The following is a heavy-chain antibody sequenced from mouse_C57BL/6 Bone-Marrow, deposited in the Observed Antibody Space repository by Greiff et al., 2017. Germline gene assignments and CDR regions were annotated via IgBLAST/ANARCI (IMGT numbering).Heavy chain of an antibody. Sequence: QVQLQQPGAALVKPGASVKLSCKASGYTFTSYWMHWVKQRPGQGLEWIGRIHPTSGSTNYNEKFKGKATLTVDKSSSTAYMQLSSLTSEDSAVYYCARGEMVTSWFAYWGQGTLVTVSA. V-gene: IGHV1-64*01. CDR2: IHPTSGST. CDR3: ARGEMVTSWFAY. D-gene: IGHD2-3*01. CDR1: GYTFTSYW. J-gene: IGHJ3*01.